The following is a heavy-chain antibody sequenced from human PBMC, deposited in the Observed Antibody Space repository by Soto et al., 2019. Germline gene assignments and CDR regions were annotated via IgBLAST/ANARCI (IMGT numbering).Heavy chain of an antibody. CDR1: GDSYSISTYS. D-gene: IGHD6-19*01. J-gene: IGHJ5*02. V-gene: IGHV4-30-2*01. CDR3: AGMPYTSGLRFDP. CDR2: IYQSGVT. Sequence: PSETLSLTCNMSGDSYSISTYSWSWIRQPPGKALQWIGFIYQSGVTSYNPSLASRVSISLDRSNNQCSLKLKSVTAADTAVYFCAGMPYTSGLRFDPWGPGTQVT.